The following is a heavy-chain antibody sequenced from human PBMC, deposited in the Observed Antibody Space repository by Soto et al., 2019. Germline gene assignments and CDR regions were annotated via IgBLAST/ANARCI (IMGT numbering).Heavy chain of an antibody. CDR3: ARDAVTENGQWDWFDP. V-gene: IGHV3-23*01. J-gene: IGHJ5*02. CDR2: IHGVGGGT. CDR1: GFTFSAYA. Sequence: EVQLLESGGGLVQPGGSLRLSCAASGFTFSAYAMSWVRQAPGKGLEWVSSIHGVGGGTFYADSVKGRFTISRDNSRNTLFLQMNSLRADDTAVYHCARDAVTENGQWDWFDPWGQGNLVT. D-gene: IGHD6-19*01.